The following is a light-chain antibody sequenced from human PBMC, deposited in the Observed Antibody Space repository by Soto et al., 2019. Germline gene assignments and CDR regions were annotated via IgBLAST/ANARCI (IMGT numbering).Light chain of an antibody. Sequence: NFMLTQPQSVSESPGKTITISCTGSSGSVARNYIQWYQQRPGSAPTTVIYEDNRRPSGVPERFSGSVDSSSNSASLTISGLKPEDEADYYCQSYDSDNRGVFGGGTKLIVL. CDR3: QSYDSDNRGV. J-gene: IGLJ2*01. CDR1: SGSVARNY. CDR2: EDN. V-gene: IGLV6-57*02.